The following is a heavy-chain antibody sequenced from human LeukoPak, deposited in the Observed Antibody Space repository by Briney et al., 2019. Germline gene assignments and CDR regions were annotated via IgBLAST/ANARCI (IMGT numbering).Heavy chain of an antibody. V-gene: IGHV3-23*01. CDR1: GFTFSSSA. D-gene: IGHD2-15*01. Sequence: GGSLRLSCAASGFTFSSSAMSWVRQAPGKGLEWVSAISNNGGYTYYADSVQGWFTISRDNSKSTLCLQMNSLRAEDTAVYYCAKQLGYCSDGSCYFPYWGQGTLVTVSS. CDR3: AKQLGYCSDGSCYFPY. J-gene: IGHJ4*02. CDR2: ISNNGGYT.